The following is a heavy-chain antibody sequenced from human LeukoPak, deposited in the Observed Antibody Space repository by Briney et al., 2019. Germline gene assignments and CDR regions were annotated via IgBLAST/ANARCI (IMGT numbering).Heavy chain of an antibody. CDR2: IYPGDSDT. V-gene: IGHV5-51*01. CDR3: ASARRDFWSGYYYYGMDV. Sequence: GESLKISCKGSGYRFTSCWIGWVRQMPGKGLEWMGIIYPGDSDTRYSPSFQGQVTISADKSISTAYLQWSSLKASDTAMYYCASARRDFWSGYYYYGMDVWGQGTTVTVSS. J-gene: IGHJ6*02. D-gene: IGHD3-3*01. CDR1: GYRFTSCW.